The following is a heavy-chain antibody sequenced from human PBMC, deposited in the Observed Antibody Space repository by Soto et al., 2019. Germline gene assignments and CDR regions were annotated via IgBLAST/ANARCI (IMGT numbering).Heavy chain of an antibody. CDR3: ARGPRRDVVVVAATRGWFDP. CDR1: VGSVSSGSYY. V-gene: IGHV4-61*01. J-gene: IGHJ5*02. D-gene: IGHD2-15*01. CDR2: IYYSGST. Sequence: PSETLSLTCTVSVGSVSSGSYYWSWIRQPPGKGLEWIGYIYYSGSTNYNPSLKSRVTISVDTSKNQFSLRLSSVTAADTAVYYCARGPRRDVVVVAATRGWFDPWGQGTLVTVSS.